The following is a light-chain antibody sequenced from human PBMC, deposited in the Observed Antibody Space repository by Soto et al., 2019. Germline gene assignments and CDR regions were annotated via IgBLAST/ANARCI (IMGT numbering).Light chain of an antibody. V-gene: IGLV2-14*01. J-gene: IGLJ2*01. Sequence: QSALTQPASVSGAPGQSITIACTGTSSDVGGYNYVSWYQQHPGKAPKLMIYDVSNRHSGVSNRFSGSNSGNTASLTISGLQAEDEADYYCSSYTSSSTRVVGGGTKLTVL. CDR3: SSYTSSSTRV. CDR1: SSDVGGYNY. CDR2: DVS.